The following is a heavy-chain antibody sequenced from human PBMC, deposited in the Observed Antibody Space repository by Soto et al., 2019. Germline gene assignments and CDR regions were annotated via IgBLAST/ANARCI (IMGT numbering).Heavy chain of an antibody. CDR2: ISGFNGQT. CDR3: ARVDPRGVAVVRDY. J-gene: IGHJ4*02. CDR1: GNTFASHG. Sequence: GPGVKKPGASVKVSCKASGNTFASHGFSWVRQAPGQGLEWMGWISGFNGQTNYALKFQGRVTLTTDTSTSTAYMELRSLRSDDTAVYFWARVDPRGVAVVRDYWGQGTLVTVSS. V-gene: IGHV1-18*01. D-gene: IGHD3-10*01.